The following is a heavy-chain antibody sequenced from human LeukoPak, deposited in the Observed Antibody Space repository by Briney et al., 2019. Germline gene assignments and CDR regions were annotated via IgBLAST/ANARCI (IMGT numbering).Heavy chain of an antibody. V-gene: IGHV3-33*01. CDR1: GFIFSGYG. CDR3: ARWKGAPEYYFDY. Sequence: PGGSLRLSCATSGFIFSGYGMHWVRQAPGKGLEWVAVIWYDGSKTYYGDSVKGRFTISRDKSKNTLNLEMNSLRAEDTAVYYCARWKGAPEYYFDYWGQGTLVTVSS. J-gene: IGHJ4*02. CDR2: IWYDGSKT. D-gene: IGHD1-26*01.